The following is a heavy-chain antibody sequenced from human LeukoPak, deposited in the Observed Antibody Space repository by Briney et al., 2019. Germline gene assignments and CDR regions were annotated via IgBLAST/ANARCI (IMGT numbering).Heavy chain of an antibody. V-gene: IGHV3-30*03. D-gene: IGHD3-9*01. J-gene: IGHJ4*02. Sequence: GGSVSLFCAASGLTFSTFAILGVRQAPGKGLEWVACISFVGSNKFYADFVKGRFTISSDNAKNTVYLQMNSLRAEDTAVYYCEHARGDFDWPHFDYWGQGALVTVSS. CDR2: ISFVGSNK. CDR1: GLTFSTFA. CDR3: EHARGDFDWPHFDY.